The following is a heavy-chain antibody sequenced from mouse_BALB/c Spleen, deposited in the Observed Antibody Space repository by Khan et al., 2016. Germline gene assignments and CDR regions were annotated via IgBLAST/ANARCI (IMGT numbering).Heavy chain of an antibody. CDR1: GYTFTSYW. CDR2: INPSTGYT. D-gene: IGHD2-14*01. V-gene: IGHV1-7*01. J-gene: IGHJ2*01. Sequence: QVQLKQSGAELAKPGASVKMSCKASGYTFTSYWMHWVKQRPGQGLEWIGYINPSTGYTEYNQKFKDKATLTADKSSSTAYMQLSSLTSEDSAFYYCARFRRYDGDYWGQGTTLTVSS. CDR3: ARFRRYDGDY.